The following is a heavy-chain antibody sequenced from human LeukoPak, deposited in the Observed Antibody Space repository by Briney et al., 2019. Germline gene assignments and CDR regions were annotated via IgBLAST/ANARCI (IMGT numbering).Heavy chain of an antibody. Sequence: PGGSLRLSCAASGCTFSSYAMSWVRLAPGKGLEWVSAISGSGGSTYYADSVKGRFTISRDNSKNTLYLQMNSLRAEDTAVYYCAKVGGDYAHFDYWGQGTLVTVSS. V-gene: IGHV3-23*01. D-gene: IGHD4-17*01. CDR1: GCTFSSYA. J-gene: IGHJ4*02. CDR2: ISGSGGST. CDR3: AKVGGDYAHFDY.